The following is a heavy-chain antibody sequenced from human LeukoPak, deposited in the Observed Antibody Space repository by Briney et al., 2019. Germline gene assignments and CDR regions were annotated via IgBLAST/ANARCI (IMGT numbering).Heavy chain of an antibody. J-gene: IGHJ3*02. CDR2: INPDGSTT. CDR3: ARDARMGYCGGDCSLSGPSDI. Sequence: PGESLRLSCAASGFTFSRYWIHWVRQAPGKGLEWVSRINPDGSTTTHADSVKGRFTISRDNAKNTLYLQMNSLRAEDTAMYYCARDARMGYCGGDCSLSGPSDIWGQGTMVTVSS. CDR1: GFTFSRYW. D-gene: IGHD2-21*02. V-gene: IGHV3-74*01.